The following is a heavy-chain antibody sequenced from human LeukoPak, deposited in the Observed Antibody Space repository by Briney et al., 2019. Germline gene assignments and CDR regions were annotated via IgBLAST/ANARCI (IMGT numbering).Heavy chain of an antibody. CDR1: EFTFSHYA. D-gene: IGHD1-26*01. J-gene: IGHJ4*01. Sequence: GTSLRLSCAASEFTFSHYAMHWVRQAPGKGLEWVAVISYDGSNKYYADSVKGRFTISRDNSKNTLYLQTISLRTDDTAVYYCARGLVSGSQRGYFDYWGHGALVTVSS. CDR3: ARGLVSGSQRGYFDY. CDR2: ISYDGSNK. V-gene: IGHV3-30-3*01.